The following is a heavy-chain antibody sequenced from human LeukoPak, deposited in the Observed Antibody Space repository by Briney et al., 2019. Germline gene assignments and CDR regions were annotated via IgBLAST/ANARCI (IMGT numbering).Heavy chain of an antibody. CDR2: IDYTGST. Sequence: SETPSLTCTVSGDSIRTYSWSWLRQSPGKGLEWIGYIDYTGSTNYNPSLKSRVTISVDTSKNHFSLKLTSVTAADTAVYYCARHPVLLSGMDVWGQGTTVTVSS. J-gene: IGHJ6*02. V-gene: IGHV4-59*08. CDR3: ARHPVLLSGMDV. D-gene: IGHD2-21*01. CDR1: GDSIRTYS.